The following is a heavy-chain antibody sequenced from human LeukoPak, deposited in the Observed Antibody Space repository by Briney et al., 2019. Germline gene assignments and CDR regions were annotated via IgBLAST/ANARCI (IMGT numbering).Heavy chain of an antibody. D-gene: IGHD2-15*01. J-gene: IGHJ4*02. CDR1: GFTFDDYG. V-gene: IGHV3-20*04. CDR2: INWNGGST. CDR3: ARDDCSGGSCYFDY. Sequence: GGSLRLSCAASGFTFDDYGMSWVRQAPGKGLKWVSGINWNGGSTGYEDSVKGRFTISRDNAKNSLYLQMNSLRAEDTALYYCARDDCSGGSCYFDYWGQGTLVTVSS.